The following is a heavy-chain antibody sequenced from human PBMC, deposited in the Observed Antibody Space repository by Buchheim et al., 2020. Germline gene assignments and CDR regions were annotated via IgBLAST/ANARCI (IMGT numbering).Heavy chain of an antibody. V-gene: IGHV4-34*01. CDR1: GGSFSGYY. D-gene: IGHD1-14*01. CDR2: INHSGST. CDR3: ARAYRAEYYYGMDV. Sequence: QVQLQQWGAGLLKPSETLSLTCAVYGGSFSGYYWSWIRQPPGKGLEWIGEINHSGSTNYNPSLKSRVTISVNTSKNQFSLKLSSVTAADTAVYYCARAYRAEYYYGMDVWGQGTT. J-gene: IGHJ6*02.